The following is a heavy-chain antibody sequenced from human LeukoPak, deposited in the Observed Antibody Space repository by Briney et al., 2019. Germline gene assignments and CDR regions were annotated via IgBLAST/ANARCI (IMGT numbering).Heavy chain of an antibody. V-gene: IGHV4-38-2*02. CDR2: IYHSGST. CDR1: GYSISSGYY. J-gene: IGHJ4*02. Sequence: PSQTLSLTCSVSGYSISSGYYWGWIRQPPGKGLEWIGSIYHSGSTYYNPSLKSRVTISVDTSKNQFSLKLRSVTAADTAVYYCARDSNGGGAADYWGQGTLVTVSS. D-gene: IGHD1-26*01. CDR3: ARDSNGGGAADY.